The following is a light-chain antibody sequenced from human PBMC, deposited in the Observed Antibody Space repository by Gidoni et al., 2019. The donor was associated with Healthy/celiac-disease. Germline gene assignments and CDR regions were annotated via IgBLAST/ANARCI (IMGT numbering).Light chain of an antibody. CDR3: QQYNSSPWT. CDR2: KAS. Sequence: DIQMTQSPSTLSASIGDRVTITCRASQSISSWLAWYQQKPGKAPKLLIYKASSLESGVPSRFSGSGSGTEFTLTISSLQPDDLATYYCQQYNSSPWTFDQGTKVEIK. CDR1: QSISSW. V-gene: IGKV1-5*03. J-gene: IGKJ1*01.